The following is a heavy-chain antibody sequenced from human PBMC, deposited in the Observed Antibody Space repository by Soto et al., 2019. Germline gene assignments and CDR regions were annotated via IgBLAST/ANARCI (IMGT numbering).Heavy chain of an antibody. D-gene: IGHD3-10*01. V-gene: IGHV1-18*01. J-gene: IGHJ5*02. Sequence: GASVKVSCKASGYTFTTYSIAWVRQAPGEGLEWMGWISPYNGNTNYAQKFQGRAPMTTDTPTNTAYMERRGRRSDDTAVYYCAREASGVHRSWFAPGGQGPLVTVSS. CDR2: ISPYNGNT. CDR1: GYTFTTYS. CDR3: AREASGVHRSWFAP.